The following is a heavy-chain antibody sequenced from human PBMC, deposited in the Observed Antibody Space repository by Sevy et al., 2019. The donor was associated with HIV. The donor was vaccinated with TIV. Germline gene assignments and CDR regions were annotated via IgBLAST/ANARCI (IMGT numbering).Heavy chain of an antibody. CDR2: IVGSSVTI. Sequence: GESLKISCAASGFTFRIYTMSWVRQAPGKGLECVSYIVGSSVTIYYAASVKGRFTISRDNAKNSLYLQMNSLRAEDTAVYYCAREIVGGPFDIWGQGTMVTVSS. V-gene: IGHV3-48*01. D-gene: IGHD1-26*01. CDR1: GFTFRIYT. J-gene: IGHJ3*02. CDR3: AREIVGGPFDI.